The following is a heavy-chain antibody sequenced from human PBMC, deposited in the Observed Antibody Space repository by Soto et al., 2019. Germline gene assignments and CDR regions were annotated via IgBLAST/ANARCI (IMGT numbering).Heavy chain of an antibody. CDR2: IWYDGSNK. J-gene: IGHJ6*03. CDR1: GFTFSSYG. V-gene: IGHV3-33*01. Sequence: PVGSLRLSCAASGFTFSSYGMHWVRQAPGKGLEWVAVIWYDGSNKYYADSVKGRFAISRDNSKNTLYLQMNSLRAEDTAVYYCARDSLVAPQYYYYYMDVWGKGTTVTVSS. D-gene: IGHD6-6*01. CDR3: ARDSLVAPQYYYYYMDV.